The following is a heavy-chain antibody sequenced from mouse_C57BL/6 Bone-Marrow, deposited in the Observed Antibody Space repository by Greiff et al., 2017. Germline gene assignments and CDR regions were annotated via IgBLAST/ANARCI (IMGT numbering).Heavy chain of an antibody. D-gene: IGHD3-2*02. CDR1: GYTFTSYW. V-gene: IGHV1-72*01. Sequence: QVQLQQPGAELVKPGASVKLSCKASGYTFTSYWMHWVKQRPGRGLEWIGRIDPNSGGTKYNEKFKSKATLTVDKPSSTAYMQLSSLTSEDSTVYYCARSCDSSGYVAWFAYWGQGTLVTVSA. J-gene: IGHJ3*01. CDR2: IDPNSGGT. CDR3: ARSCDSSGYVAWFAY.